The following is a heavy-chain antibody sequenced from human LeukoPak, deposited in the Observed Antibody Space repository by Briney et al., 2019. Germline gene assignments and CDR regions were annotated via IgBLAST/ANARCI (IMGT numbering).Heavy chain of an antibody. D-gene: IGHD5-18*01. Sequence: SETLSLTCTVSGGSISSSSYYWGWIRQPPGKGLEWIGSIYYSGSTYYNPSLKSRVTISVDTSKNQFSLKLSSVTAADTAVYYWARHLALPLWLRGYFDYWGQGNLVTVSS. J-gene: IGHJ4*02. V-gene: IGHV4-39*01. CDR2: IYYSGST. CDR3: ARHLALPLWLRGYFDY. CDR1: GGSISSSSYY.